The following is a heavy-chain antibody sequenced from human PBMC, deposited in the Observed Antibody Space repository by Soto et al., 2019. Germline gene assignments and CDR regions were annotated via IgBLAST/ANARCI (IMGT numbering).Heavy chain of an antibody. Sequence: QVQLVQSGAEVKKPGSSVKVSCTASGGTFSSYAISWVRQAPGQGLEWMGGIIPIFGTANYAQKFQGRVTITADESTSTAYMELSSLRSEDTAVYYCARDLIAAAGSYFDYWGQGTLVTVSS. J-gene: IGHJ4*02. CDR2: IIPIFGTA. D-gene: IGHD6-13*01. V-gene: IGHV1-69*01. CDR3: ARDLIAAAGSYFDY. CDR1: GGTFSSYA.